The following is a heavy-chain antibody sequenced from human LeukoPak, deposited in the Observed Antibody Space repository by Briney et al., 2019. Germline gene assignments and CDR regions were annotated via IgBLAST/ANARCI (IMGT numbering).Heavy chain of an antibody. Sequence: SETLSLTCTVSSDSISSFYWSWIRQPPGKGLEWIGYIHYSGSTKYNPSLESRVTISVDTSKNQVSLKLSSVTAADTAVYYCARVPTYSNSWPAFYFDTWGQGTLVTVSS. D-gene: IGHD6-13*01. CDR3: ARVPTYSNSWPAFYFDT. J-gene: IGHJ4*02. V-gene: IGHV4-59*01. CDR2: IHYSGST. CDR1: SDSISSFY.